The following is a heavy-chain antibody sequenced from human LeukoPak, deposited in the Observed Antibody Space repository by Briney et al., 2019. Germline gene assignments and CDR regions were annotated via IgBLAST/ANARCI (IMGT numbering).Heavy chain of an antibody. V-gene: IGHV4-61*01. Sequence: SETLSLTCTVSGGSVNSGNYYWTWIRQPPGKGPEWIGYIHYSGSTKYNPSLKSRVTISVDTSKNQFSLKLSSVTAADTAVYYCARDHQYCSSTSCLYGMDVWGQGTTVTVSS. CDR3: ARDHQYCSSTSCLYGMDV. CDR2: IHYSGST. CDR1: GGSVNSGNYY. D-gene: IGHD2-2*01. J-gene: IGHJ6*02.